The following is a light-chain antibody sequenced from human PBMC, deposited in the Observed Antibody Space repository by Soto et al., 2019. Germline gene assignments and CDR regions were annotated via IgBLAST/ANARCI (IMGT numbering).Light chain of an antibody. CDR3: ATWDDSVDV. CDR1: PANIGTNS. V-gene: IGLV1-44*01. Sequence: QSVLTQPPSVSGTPGQRVTISCSGSPANIGTNSVNWFQHLPGTAPKLLIYTNNQRPSGVPDRFSGSRSGTSASLAISGLQSEDEADYYCATWDDSVDVFGSGTQLTVL. CDR2: TNN. J-gene: IGLJ7*01.